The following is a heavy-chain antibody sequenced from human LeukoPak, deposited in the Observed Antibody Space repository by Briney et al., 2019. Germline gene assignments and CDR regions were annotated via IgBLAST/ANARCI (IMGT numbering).Heavy chain of an antibody. CDR2: IYYSGST. Sequence: PSETLSLTCTVSGGSVSSGSYYWSWIRQPPGKGLEWIGYIYYSGSTNYNPSLKSRVTISVDTSKNQFSLKLSSVTAADTAVYYCARGGQGAGAPRAFDNWGQGTMVTVSS. CDR1: GGSVSSGSYY. J-gene: IGHJ3*02. V-gene: IGHV4-61*01. CDR3: ARGGQGAGAPRAFDN. D-gene: IGHD6-13*01.